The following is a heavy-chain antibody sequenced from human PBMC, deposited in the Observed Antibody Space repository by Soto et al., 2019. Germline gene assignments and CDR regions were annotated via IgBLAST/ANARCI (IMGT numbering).Heavy chain of an antibody. CDR2: ISSSSSTT. CDR3: ARDAGTWGY. V-gene: IGHV3-48*02. Sequence: EVQLVESGGGLVQPGGSLRLSCAASGFTFTTYSMNWVRQAPGKGLEWVSYISSSSSTTYYADSVKGRFTISRDNANNSLYLLMNSLRDEDTAMYYCARDAGTWGYWGQGTLVTVSS. CDR1: GFTFTTYS. J-gene: IGHJ4*02. D-gene: IGHD1-1*01.